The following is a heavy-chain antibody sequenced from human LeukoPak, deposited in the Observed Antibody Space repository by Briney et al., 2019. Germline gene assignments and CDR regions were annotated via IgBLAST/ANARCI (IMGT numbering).Heavy chain of an antibody. Sequence: GGSLRLSCAASGFTVSSNYMSWVRQAPGKGLEWVSYISSTGSKIYYADPVRGRFTIPRDNGKNSLYLQMNSLRDDDTAVYYCARGLIYCGGDCYRAFDIWGQGTVVTVSS. CDR2: ISSTGSKI. CDR3: ARGLIYCGGDCYRAFDI. J-gene: IGHJ3*02. D-gene: IGHD2-21*02. CDR1: GFTVSSNY. V-gene: IGHV3-48*02.